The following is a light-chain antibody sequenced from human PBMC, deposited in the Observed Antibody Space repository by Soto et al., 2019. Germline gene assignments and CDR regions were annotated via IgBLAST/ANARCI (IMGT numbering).Light chain of an antibody. CDR2: AAS. Sequence: DIQVTQSPPTLSASVGDRVTITCRASQGIRNSLIWFQQKPGKVPKRLIYAASSLQSGVPSRFSGSGSGTEFTLTISSLQPEDCATYYCLQYSSYPVTFGQGTKVDIK. J-gene: IGKJ1*01. CDR1: QGIRNS. V-gene: IGKV1-17*03. CDR3: LQYSSYPVT.